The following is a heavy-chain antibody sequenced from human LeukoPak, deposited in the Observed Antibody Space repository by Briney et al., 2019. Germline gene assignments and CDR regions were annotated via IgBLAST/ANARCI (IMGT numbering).Heavy chain of an antibody. Sequence: PSETLSLTCTVSGGSISGFSWSWIRQAPGKGLEWIGEINHSGNTNYNPSLKSRVTISLDTSKNQFSLKLNSVTAADTAVYYCVTEPGYCTGGRCYGGWFDPWGQGTLVTVSS. V-gene: IGHV4-34*01. CDR3: VTEPGYCTGGRCYGGWFDP. CDR1: GGSISGFS. D-gene: IGHD2-15*01. CDR2: INHSGNT. J-gene: IGHJ5*02.